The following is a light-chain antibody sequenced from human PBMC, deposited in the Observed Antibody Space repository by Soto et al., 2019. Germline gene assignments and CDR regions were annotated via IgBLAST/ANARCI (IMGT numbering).Light chain of an antibody. V-gene: IGLV2-14*01. Sequence: QSALTQPVSVSGSPGQSITMSCTGASSDIDGYDYVSWYQHHPGEAPKLLIYDVTNRPSGVSNRFSASKSGNTASLTISGLQAEDEADYYCSSYTSRNTVVFGGGTKLTVL. CDR2: DVT. J-gene: IGLJ2*01. CDR1: SSDIDGYDY. CDR3: SSYTSRNTVV.